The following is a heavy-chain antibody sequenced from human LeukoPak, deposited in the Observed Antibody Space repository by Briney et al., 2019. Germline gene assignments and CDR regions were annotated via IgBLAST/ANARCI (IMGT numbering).Heavy chain of an antibody. CDR3: AKDWRYYDSSGRGLFDY. Sequence: PGGSLRLSCAASGFTFSSYSMNWVRQAPGKGLEWVSAISGSGGSTYYADSVKGRFTISRDNSKNTLYLQMNSLRAEDTAVYYCAKDWRYYDSSGRGLFDYWGQGTLVTVSS. V-gene: IGHV3-23*01. J-gene: IGHJ4*02. CDR2: ISGSGGST. D-gene: IGHD3-22*01. CDR1: GFTFSSYS.